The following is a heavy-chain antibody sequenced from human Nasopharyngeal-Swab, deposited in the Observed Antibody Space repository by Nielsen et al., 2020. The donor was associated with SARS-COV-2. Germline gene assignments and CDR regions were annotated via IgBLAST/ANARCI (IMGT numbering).Heavy chain of an antibody. CDR3: ASGSPINVVPAARHPRQFDY. CDR1: GFTFSSYA. D-gene: IGHD2-2*01. CDR2: ISYDGSNK. J-gene: IGHJ4*02. V-gene: IGHV3-30-3*01. Sequence: GESLKISCAASGFTFSSYAMHWVRQAPGKGLEWVAVISYDGSNKYYADSVKGRFTISRDNSKNTLHLQMNSLRAEDTAVYYCASGSPINVVPAARHPRQFDYWGQGTLVTVSS.